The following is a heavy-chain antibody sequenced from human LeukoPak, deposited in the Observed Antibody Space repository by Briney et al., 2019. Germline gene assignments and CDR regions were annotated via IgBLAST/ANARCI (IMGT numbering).Heavy chain of an antibody. V-gene: IGHV1-18*01. CDR2: IGTENAYT. CDR1: GYTFNTYG. CDR3: ARDRERGLDY. D-gene: IGHD5-24*01. Sequence: GASVKVSCKASGYTFNTYGISWVRQAPGQGLEWMGWIGTENAYTIYAEKFQGRVTLTTDTSTTTVHMELRSLRSDDTAVYYCARDRERGLDYWGQGSLVTVSS. J-gene: IGHJ4*02.